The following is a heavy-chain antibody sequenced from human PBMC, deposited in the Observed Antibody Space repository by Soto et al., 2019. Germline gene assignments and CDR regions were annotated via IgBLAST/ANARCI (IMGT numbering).Heavy chain of an antibody. D-gene: IGHD5-18*01. V-gene: IGHV3-33*01. CDR1: GFTFSSYG. Sequence: QVQLVESGGGVVQPGRSLRLSCAASGFTFSSYGMHWVRQAPGKGLEWVAVIWYDGSNKYYADSVKGRFTISRDNSKNTLYLQMNSLRAEDTAVYYCASAGIRNWFDPWGQGTLVTVSS. J-gene: IGHJ5*02. CDR2: IWYDGSNK. CDR3: ASAGIRNWFDP.